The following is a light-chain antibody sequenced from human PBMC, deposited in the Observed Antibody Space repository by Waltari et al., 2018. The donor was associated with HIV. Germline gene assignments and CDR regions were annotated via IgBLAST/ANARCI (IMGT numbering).Light chain of an antibody. V-gene: IGLV6-57*03. Sequence: NFMLTPPHSVSYSPGPTVTISCARISGKLASNLAQWYHHRPGSAPTPVIYEDTQRPSGVPDRFSGSIDSSSNSASLTIYELKTEDEADYYCQSYDSTNPCVFGTGTRVTVL. CDR2: EDT. CDR1: SGKLASNL. J-gene: IGLJ1*01. CDR3: QSYDSTNPCV.